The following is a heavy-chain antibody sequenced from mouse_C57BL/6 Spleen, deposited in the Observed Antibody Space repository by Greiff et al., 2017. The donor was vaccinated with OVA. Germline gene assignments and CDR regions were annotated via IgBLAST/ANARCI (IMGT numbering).Heavy chain of an antibody. J-gene: IGHJ4*01. CDR3: ARGYSPMDD. CDR1: GYSIPSGYY. CDR2: ISYDGSN. D-gene: IGHD1-1*01. V-gene: IGHV3-6*01. Sequence: EVQLQQSGPGLVKPSQSLSLTCSVTGYSIPSGYYWNWIRQFPGNKLEWMGYISYDGSNNYNPSLKNRIPITRDTSKNQFFLKLNSVTTEDTATYYCARGYSPMDDWGQGTSVTVSS.